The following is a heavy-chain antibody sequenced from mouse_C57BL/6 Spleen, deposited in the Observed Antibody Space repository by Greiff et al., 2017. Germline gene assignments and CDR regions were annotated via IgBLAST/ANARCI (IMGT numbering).Heavy chain of an antibody. V-gene: IGHV1-22*01. Sequence: EVQLQQSGPELVKPGASVKMSCKASGYTFTDYNMHWVKQSPGQSLEWIGYINPNNGGTSYNQKFKGKATLTVNKSSSTAYMELRSLTSEVSAVDCCARARDRGLFAYWGQGTLVTVSA. J-gene: IGHJ3*01. CDR2: INPNNGGT. CDR3: ARARDRGLFAY. D-gene: IGHD1-1*02. CDR1: GYTFTDYN.